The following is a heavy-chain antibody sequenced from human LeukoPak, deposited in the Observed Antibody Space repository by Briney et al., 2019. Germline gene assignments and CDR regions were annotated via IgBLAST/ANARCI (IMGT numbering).Heavy chain of an antibody. J-gene: IGHJ4*02. CDR2: ISGSGGST. Sequence: HSGGSLRLSCAASGFTFKNYAMNWVRQAPGKGLEWVSAISGSGGSTYYADSVKGRFTISRDNSKNTLYLQMNSLRAEDTAVYYCAKDTPNTYYYDSSGYYPHPADYWGQGTLVTVSS. V-gene: IGHV3-23*01. D-gene: IGHD3-22*01. CDR3: AKDTPNTYYYDSSGYYPHPADY. CDR1: GFTFKNYA.